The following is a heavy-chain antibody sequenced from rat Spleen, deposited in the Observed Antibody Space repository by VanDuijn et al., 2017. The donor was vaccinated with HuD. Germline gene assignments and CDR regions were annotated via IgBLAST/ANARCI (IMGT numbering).Heavy chain of an antibody. J-gene: IGHJ2*01. D-gene: IGHD4-3*01. Sequence: QVQLKESGPGLVQSAQTLSLTCTVSGLSLVSYGVSWVRQPPGKGLEWMGIIWTDGSTAYNSLLKSRLSISRDTSKSQVFLKMNSLQTEDAATYYCARDMNSGYYFDYWGQGVMVSVSS. CDR2: IWTDGST. CDR1: GLSLVSYG. V-gene: IGHV2-4*01. CDR3: ARDMNSGYYFDY.